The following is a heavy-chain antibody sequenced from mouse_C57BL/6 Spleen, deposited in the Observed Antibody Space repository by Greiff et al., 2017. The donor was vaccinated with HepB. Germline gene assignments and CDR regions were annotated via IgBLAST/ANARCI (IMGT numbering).Heavy chain of an antibody. V-gene: IGHV5-9-1*02. Sequence: EVKLMESGEGLVKPGGSLKLSCAASGFTFSSYAMSWVRQTPEKRLEWVAYISSGGDYIYYADTVKGRFTISRDNARNTLYLQMSSLKSEDTAMYYCTREELLGYAMDYWGQGTSVTVSS. CDR1: GFTFSSYA. D-gene: IGHD2-1*01. J-gene: IGHJ4*01. CDR2: ISSGGDYI. CDR3: TREELLGYAMDY.